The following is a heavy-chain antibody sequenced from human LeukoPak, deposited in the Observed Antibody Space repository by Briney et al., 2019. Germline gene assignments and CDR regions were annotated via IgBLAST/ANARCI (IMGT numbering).Heavy chain of an antibody. CDR1: GFTFSIYS. CDR3: ARVYDILTGYYDAFDI. J-gene: IGHJ3*02. V-gene: IGHV3-21*04. CDR2: ISGSSTYI. Sequence: PGGSLRLSCAASGFTFSIYSMNWVRQAPGKGLEWVSSISGSSTYIYYADSVKGRLTISRDNAKNSLYLQMNSLRAEDTAVYYCARVYDILTGYYDAFDIWGQGTMVTVSS. D-gene: IGHD3-9*01.